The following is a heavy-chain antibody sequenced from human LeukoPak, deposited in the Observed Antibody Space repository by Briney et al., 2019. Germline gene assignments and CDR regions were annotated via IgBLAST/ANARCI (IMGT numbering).Heavy chain of an antibody. CDR2: ISSSRGFI. V-gene: IGHV3-21*01. J-gene: IGHJ4*02. CDR1: GFTFNNYG. Sequence: GGSLRLSCVASGFTFNNYGINWVRQAPGKGLEWVSSISSSRGFIYYADSVKGRFTISRDDAKNSVYLQMNSLRAEDTAVYYCVRLLRVVTGPSDCWGQGTLVTVSS. CDR3: VRLLRVVTGPSDC. D-gene: IGHD2-21*02.